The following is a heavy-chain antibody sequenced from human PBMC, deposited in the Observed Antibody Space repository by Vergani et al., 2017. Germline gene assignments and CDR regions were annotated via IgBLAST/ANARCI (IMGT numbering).Heavy chain of an antibody. CDR2: IKQDGSDK. J-gene: IGHJ6*02. D-gene: IGHD2-15*01. V-gene: IGHV3-7*01. CDR3: ARDRGGRGSSYYYGMDV. CDR1: GFTFSSYW. Sequence: EVQLVESGGGLVQPGGSLRLSCAASGFTFSSYWMSWVRQAPGKGLEWVANIKQDGSDKFYADSVKGRFTVSRDNAKNSLYLQMNSLRAEDTAVYYCARDRGGRGSSYYYGMDVWGQGTTVTVSS.